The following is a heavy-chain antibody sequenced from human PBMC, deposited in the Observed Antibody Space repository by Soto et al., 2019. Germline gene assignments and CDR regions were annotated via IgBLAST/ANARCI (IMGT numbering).Heavy chain of an antibody. V-gene: IGHV3-33*01. CDR2: MWYGGSNE. D-gene: IGHD3-10*01. CDR1: GFIFSSYG. CDR3: ARDDHGSGRYAFFDY. Sequence: QVRLVESGGGVVQPGRSLTVSCAASGFIFSSYGMHWVRQAPGKGLEWVAFMWYGGSNEHYADSVKGRFTISRDNSKNTLYLQMNGLRAEDTAVYYCARDDHGSGRYAFFDYWGQGTLVTVSS. J-gene: IGHJ4*02.